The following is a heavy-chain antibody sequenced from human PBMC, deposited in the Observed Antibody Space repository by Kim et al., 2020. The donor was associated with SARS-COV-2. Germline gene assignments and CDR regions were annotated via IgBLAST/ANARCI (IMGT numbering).Heavy chain of an antibody. CDR3: ARDGRSVDYYFDY. V-gene: IGHV1-3*01. CDR1: GYTFTSYC. CDR2: IDVANTNT. J-gene: IGHJ4*02. Sequence: ASVKVSCKASGYTFTSYCLHWVRQAPGQSLDWMGWIDVANTNTHYSANFQGRVTISRDTSATTVYIELSSLRSEDTAVYYCARDGRSVDYYFDYWGQGTLVTVSS.